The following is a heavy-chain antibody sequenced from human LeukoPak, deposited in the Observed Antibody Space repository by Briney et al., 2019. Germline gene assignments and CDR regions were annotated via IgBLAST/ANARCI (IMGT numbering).Heavy chain of an antibody. CDR3: ASRGSGYDLSAFDI. CDR2: IIPILGIA. CDR1: GGTFSSYA. J-gene: IGHJ3*02. Sequence: ASVKVSCKASGGTFSSYAISWVRQAPGQGLEWMGRIIPILGIANYAQKFQGRVTITADKSTSTAYMELSSLRSEDTAVYYCASRGSGYDLSAFDIWGQGTMVTVSS. V-gene: IGHV1-69*04. D-gene: IGHD5-12*01.